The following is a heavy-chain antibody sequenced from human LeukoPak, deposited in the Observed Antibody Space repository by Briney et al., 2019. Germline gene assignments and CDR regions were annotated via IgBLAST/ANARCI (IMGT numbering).Heavy chain of an antibody. CDR3: ARRSTYYYGSGSHADFDY. CDR2: IYYSGST. V-gene: IGHV4-39*01. Sequence: SETLSLTCTVSGGSISSYYWGWIRQPPGKGLEWIGSIYYSGSTYYNPSLKSRVTISVDTSKNQFSLKLSSVTAADTAVYYCARRSTYYYGSGSHADFDYWGQGTLVTVSS. CDR1: GGSISSYY. J-gene: IGHJ4*02. D-gene: IGHD3-10*01.